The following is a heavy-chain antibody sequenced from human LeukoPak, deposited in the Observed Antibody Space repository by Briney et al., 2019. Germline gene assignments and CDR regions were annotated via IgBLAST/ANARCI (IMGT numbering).Heavy chain of an antibody. CDR1: GYTFTSYG. CDR3: ARVIVGATTADY. V-gene: IGHV1-18*01. CDR2: ISAYNGNT. J-gene: IGHJ4*02. Sequence: ASVKVSCKASGYTFTSYGISWVRQAPGQGLEWMGWISAYNGNTNYAQRLQGRVTMTTDTSTSTAYMELRSLRSDDTAVYYCARVIVGATTADYWGQGTLVTVSS. D-gene: IGHD1-26*01.